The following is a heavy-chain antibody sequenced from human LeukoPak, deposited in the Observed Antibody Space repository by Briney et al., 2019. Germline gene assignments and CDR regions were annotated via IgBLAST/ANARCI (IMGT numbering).Heavy chain of an antibody. D-gene: IGHD5-12*01. CDR1: GDSLSSSY. CDR3: ARAGYSGSDFSV. V-gene: IGHV4-59*01. CDR2: IYYSGST. J-gene: IGHJ6*04. Sequence: SETLSLTCTVSGDSLSSSYWSWIRQPPGKGLEWIGYIYYSGSTNYNPSLKSRVTISVDTSKNQFSLKLSSVTATDTAVYYCARAGYSGSDFSVWGKGSTVTVSS.